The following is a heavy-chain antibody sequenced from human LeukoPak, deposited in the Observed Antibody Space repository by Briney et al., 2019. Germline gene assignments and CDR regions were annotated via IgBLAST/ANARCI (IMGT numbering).Heavy chain of an antibody. V-gene: IGHV1-46*01. Sequence: GASVKVSCKASGFTFTSYYMRWVRLAPGQGLEWMGIINPSDGTTDYAQKFEGRVTMTRDTSTSTVYMELSSLRSEDTAVYYCARDHDGPRGRNRGYLQHWGQGTLVTVSS. CDR2: INPSDGTT. J-gene: IGHJ1*01. CDR3: ARDHDGPRGRNRGYLQH. CDR1: GFTFTSYY. D-gene: IGHD1-14*01.